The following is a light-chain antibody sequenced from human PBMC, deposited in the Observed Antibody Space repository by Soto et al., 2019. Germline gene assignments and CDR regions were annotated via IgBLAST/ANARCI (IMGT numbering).Light chain of an antibody. CDR2: ESS. CDR3: QQRSDSIT. Sequence: ESVLTQAPATLSLSPGERSTLSCRASQSVDNYLDWYQQKPGQDPXXLIYESSNRATGIPARFSGRGSGAEFTLTISSLEPEDFAVYYCQQRSDSITFGQGTRLEIK. V-gene: IGKV3-11*01. CDR1: QSVDNY. J-gene: IGKJ5*01.